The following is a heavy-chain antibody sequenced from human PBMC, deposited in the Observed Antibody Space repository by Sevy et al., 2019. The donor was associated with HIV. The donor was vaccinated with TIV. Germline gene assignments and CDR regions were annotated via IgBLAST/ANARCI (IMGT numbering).Heavy chain of an antibody. CDR2: ISYDGINK. J-gene: IGHJ6*02. Sequence: GGSLRLSCEVSGLSVTNNGMHWVRQAPGKGLEWVAVISYDGINKYYGDSVKGRFIISRDRSKNTLYLQMNILRIEDTAVYYCAKDFTGFYCMVVWGQGTTVTVSS. CDR1: GLSVTNNG. D-gene: IGHD3-9*01. CDR3: AKDFTGFYCMVV. V-gene: IGHV3-30*18.